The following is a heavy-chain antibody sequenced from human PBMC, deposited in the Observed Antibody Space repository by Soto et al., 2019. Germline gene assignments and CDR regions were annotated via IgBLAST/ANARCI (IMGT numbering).Heavy chain of an antibody. D-gene: IGHD1-7*01. Sequence: GASVKVSCKASGYTFTSYGISWVRQAPGQGLECMGWISAYNGNTNYAQKLQGRVTMTTDTSTSTAYMELRSLRSDDTAVYYCARESHKWNYLVHYYYYYGMDVWGQGTTVTVSS. CDR3: ARESHKWNYLVHYYYYYGMDV. J-gene: IGHJ6*02. CDR1: GYTFTSYG. CDR2: ISAYNGNT. V-gene: IGHV1-18*01.